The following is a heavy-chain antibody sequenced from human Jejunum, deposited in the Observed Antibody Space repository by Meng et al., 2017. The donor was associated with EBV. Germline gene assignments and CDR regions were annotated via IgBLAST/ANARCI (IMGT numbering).Heavy chain of an antibody. D-gene: IGHD5-24*01. CDR3: ARGDGSHFS. CDR2: ITSDGSVT. Sequence: VPLVQSGGGSLQPGDSLICPCEASVCNFSIYWMHWVRQAPGKGLVWVSHITSDGSVTTYADSVKGRFTISRDNAKNTVYLQMNSLRAEDTAVYYCARGDGSHFSWGQGTLVTVSS. CDR1: VCNFSIYW. V-gene: IGHV3-74*01. J-gene: IGHJ5*02.